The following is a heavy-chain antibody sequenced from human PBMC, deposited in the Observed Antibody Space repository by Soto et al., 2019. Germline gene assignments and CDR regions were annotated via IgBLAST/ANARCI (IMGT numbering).Heavy chain of an antibody. CDR2: ISYDGSNK. J-gene: IGHJ3*02. CDR1: GFTFSSYA. V-gene: IGHV3-30-3*01. CDR3: ASPYDSSGYTDAFDI. D-gene: IGHD3-22*01. Sequence: GGSLRLSCAASGFTFSSYAMHWVRQAPGKGLEWVAVISYDGSNKYYADSVKGRFTISSDNSKNTLYLQMNSLRAEDTAVYYCASPYDSSGYTDAFDIWGQGTMVTVSS.